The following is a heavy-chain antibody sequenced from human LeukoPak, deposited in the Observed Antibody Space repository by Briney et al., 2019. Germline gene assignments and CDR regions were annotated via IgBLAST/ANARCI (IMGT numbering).Heavy chain of an antibody. CDR1: GGSISSGSYY. Sequence: SQTLSLTCTVSGGSISSGSYYWSWIRQPAGKGLEWIGRIYTSGSTNYNPSLKSRVTISVDTSKNQFSLKLSSVTAADTAVYYCARITSYDYVWGSYRQDWFDPWGQGTLVTVSS. CDR3: ARITSYDYVWGSYRQDWFDP. V-gene: IGHV4-61*02. CDR2: IYTSGST. J-gene: IGHJ5*02. D-gene: IGHD3-16*02.